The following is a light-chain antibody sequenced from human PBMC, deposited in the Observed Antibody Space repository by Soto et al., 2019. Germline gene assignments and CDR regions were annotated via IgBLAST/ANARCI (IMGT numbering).Light chain of an antibody. CDR3: SSYTSSSTYI. J-gene: IGLJ1*01. CDR1: TSDVGGYNY. Sequence: QSVVTQPASVSGSPGQSITISCTGTTSDVGGYNYVSWYQQHPGKAPKLMIYEGTKRPSGVSNRFSGSKSGKTASLTISGLQAEDEADYYCSSYTSSSTYIFGTGTKVTVL. V-gene: IGLV2-14*01. CDR2: EGT.